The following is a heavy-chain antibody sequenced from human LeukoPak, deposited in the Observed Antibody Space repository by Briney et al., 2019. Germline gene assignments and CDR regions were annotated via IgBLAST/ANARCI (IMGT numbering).Heavy chain of an antibody. D-gene: IGHD3-22*01. Sequence: SVKVSCEASGGTFSSYAISWVRQAPGQGLEWMGGIIPIFGTANYAQKFQGRVTITADESTSTAYMELSSLRSEDTAVYYCARGPAGYDSSGYPTTEYFQHWGQGTLVTVSS. CDR2: IIPIFGTA. CDR1: GGTFSSYA. CDR3: ARGPAGYDSSGYPTTEYFQH. V-gene: IGHV1-69*13. J-gene: IGHJ1*01.